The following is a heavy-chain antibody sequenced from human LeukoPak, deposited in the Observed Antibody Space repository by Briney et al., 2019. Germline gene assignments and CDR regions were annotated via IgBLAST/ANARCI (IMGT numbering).Heavy chain of an antibody. Sequence: PGGSLRLSCAASGFTFDDYTMRWVRQAPGKGLEWVSLISWDGGSTYYADSVKGRFTISRDNSKNSLYLQMNSLRTEDTALYYCAKCGGGSECSSSGPFDYWGQGTLVTVSS. CDR1: GFTFDDYT. CDR2: ISWDGGST. D-gene: IGHD6-13*01. CDR3: AKCGGGSECSSSGPFDY. V-gene: IGHV3-43*01. J-gene: IGHJ4*02.